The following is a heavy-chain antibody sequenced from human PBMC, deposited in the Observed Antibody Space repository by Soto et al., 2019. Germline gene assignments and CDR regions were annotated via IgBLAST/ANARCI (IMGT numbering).Heavy chain of an antibody. Sequence: PGGSLRLSCAASGFTFSSYVMSWVRQAPGKGLEWVSAISGSGGSTYYADSVKGRFTISRDNDKNTVFLEMNRLRADDTAVYYCAKVFSPEGGNYFEYWGQGTLVTVSS. CDR3: AKVFSPEGGNYFEY. J-gene: IGHJ4*02. CDR1: GFTFSSYV. V-gene: IGHV3-23*01. CDR2: ISGSGGST.